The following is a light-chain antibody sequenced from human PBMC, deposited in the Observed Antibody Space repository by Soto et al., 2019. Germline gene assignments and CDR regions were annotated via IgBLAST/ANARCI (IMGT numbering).Light chain of an antibody. CDR3: QQYNSPFT. J-gene: IGKJ3*01. CDR1: QSISSW. CDR2: KAS. Sequence: DIQMTQSPSTLSASVGDRVTITCRASQSISSWLAWYQQKPGKAPKLLIYKASSLESGVPSRFSGSGSGTEFTLTISSLQPDDFATYYCQQYNSPFTFGPGTXXXXK. V-gene: IGKV1-5*03.